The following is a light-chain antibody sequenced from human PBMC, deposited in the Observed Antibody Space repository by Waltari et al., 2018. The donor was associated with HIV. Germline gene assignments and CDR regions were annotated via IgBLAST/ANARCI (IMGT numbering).Light chain of an antibody. CDR1: SSAVGGYNY. CDR2: DVS. J-gene: IGLJ1*01. CDR3: CSYAGSYTVYV. Sequence: QSALTLPRSVSGSPGQSVTISCTGTSSAVGGYNYVSWYQQHPGKAPKLMIYDVSKRPSGVPDRFSGSKSGNTASLTISGLQAEDEADYYCCSYAGSYTVYVFGTGTKVTVL. V-gene: IGLV2-11*01.